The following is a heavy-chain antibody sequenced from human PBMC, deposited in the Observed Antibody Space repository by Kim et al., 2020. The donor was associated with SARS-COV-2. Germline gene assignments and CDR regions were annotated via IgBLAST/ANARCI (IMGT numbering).Heavy chain of an antibody. Sequence: TNYAQKFQGRVTVTTDTSITTAYMELSRLRSDDTAVYYCARGRSLNWFDPWGQGTLVTVSS. CDR2: T. J-gene: IGHJ5*02. D-gene: IGHD2-8*01. CDR3: ARGRSLNWFDP. V-gene: IGHV1-2*02.